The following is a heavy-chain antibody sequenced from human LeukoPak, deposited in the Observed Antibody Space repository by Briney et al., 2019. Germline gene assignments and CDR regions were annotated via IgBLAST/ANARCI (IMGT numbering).Heavy chain of an antibody. Sequence: GGSLRLSCAASGFIFSSYWMSWVRQAPGKGLEWVANIKQDGSEKYYVDSVKGRFTISRDNAKNSLYLQMNSLRAEDTAVYYCARRKLGAFDIWGQGTMVIVSS. CDR1: GFIFSSYW. J-gene: IGHJ3*02. V-gene: IGHV3-7*01. D-gene: IGHD3-16*01. CDR3: ARRKLGAFDI. CDR2: IKQDGSEK.